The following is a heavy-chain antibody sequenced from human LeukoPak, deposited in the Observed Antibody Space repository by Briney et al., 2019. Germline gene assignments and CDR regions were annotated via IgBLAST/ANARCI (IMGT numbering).Heavy chain of an antibody. CDR3: ARTRPVTASFDY. V-gene: IGHV3-48*01. D-gene: IGHD2-2*01. J-gene: IGHJ4*02. Sequence: GGSLRLSCEASGFTFSTYTMNWVRQAPGKGLEWVSHISSSSSTIHYTDSVKGRFTISRDNVKNSLYLQMNSLRAEDTAVYYCARTRPVTASFDYWGQGTLVTVSS. CDR2: ISSSSSTI. CDR1: GFTFSTYT.